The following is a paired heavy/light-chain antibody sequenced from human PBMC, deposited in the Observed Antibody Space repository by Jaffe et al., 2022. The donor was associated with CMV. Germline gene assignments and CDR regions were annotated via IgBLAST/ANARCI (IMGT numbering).Light chain of an antibody. V-gene: IGKV2-28*01. CDR1: QSLLHNNGYHY. J-gene: IGKJ1*01. CDR3: LQSLPAPPWT. Sequence: DIVMTQSPLSLPVTPGEPASISCRSSQSLLHNNGYHYLDWYLQKPGQSPQLLIYMGSNRASGVPDRFSGSGSGTDFTLKISRVEAEDVGVYYCLQSLPAPPWTFGQGTKVEIK. CDR2: MGS.
Heavy chain of an antibody. CDR3: AGRPGTEVQGPGDH. J-gene: IGHJ4*02. V-gene: IGHV3-23*04. CDR1: GFTFSNYA. Sequence: EVQLVESGGGLVQPGGSLRLSCAASGFTFSNYAMSWVRQPPGKGLEWVASISGSGGSTYHADSVKGRFTISRDFSKNTLYLQMNRLRAEDTAIYYCAGRPGTEVQGPGDHWGQGTLVIVSS. CDR2: ISGSGGST. D-gene: IGHD3-10*01.